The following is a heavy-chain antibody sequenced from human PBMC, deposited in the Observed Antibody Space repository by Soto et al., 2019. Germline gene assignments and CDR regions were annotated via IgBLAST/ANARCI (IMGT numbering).Heavy chain of an antibody. CDR2: IYNSGGT. V-gene: IGHV4-30-2*01. CDR1: GGSISSGDYC. J-gene: IGHJ5*02. CDR3: ARVVVAAKGGWCDP. D-gene: IGHD2-15*01. Sequence: QLQLQESGSGLVKPSQTLSLTCAVSGGSISSGDYCWSWIRQPAGKGLEWIGYIYNSGGTYYNPSLKSRVTISVDRSKNQFSLELSSVTAADTAVYYCARVVVAAKGGWCDPWGQGTLVTVSS.